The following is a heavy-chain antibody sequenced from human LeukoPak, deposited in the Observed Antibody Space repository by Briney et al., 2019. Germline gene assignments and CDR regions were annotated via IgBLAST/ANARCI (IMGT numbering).Heavy chain of an antibody. J-gene: IGHJ6*02. CDR3: ARRGYSTYGMDV. Sequence: PGGSLRLSCAASGFTFDDYGMSWVRQAPGKGLEWVSGINWNGGSTGYADSVKGRFTISRDNAKNSLYLQMNSLRAEDTAVYYCARRGYSTYGMDVWGQGTTVTVSS. CDR1: GFTFDDYG. V-gene: IGHV3-20*04. D-gene: IGHD5-18*01. CDR2: INWNGGST.